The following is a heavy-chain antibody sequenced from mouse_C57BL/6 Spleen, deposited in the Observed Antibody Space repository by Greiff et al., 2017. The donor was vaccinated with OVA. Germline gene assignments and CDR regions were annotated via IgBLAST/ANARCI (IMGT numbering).Heavy chain of an antibody. CDR2: IDPEDSET. CDR3: ARPDYYSSSSWYFDG. V-gene: IGHV14-2*01. CDR1: GFNIKDYY. Sequence: EVQLQESGAELVKPGASVKLSCTASGFNIKDYYMHWVKQRTEQGLEWIGRIDPEDSETKYAPKFQGKATLTADTSANTAYLELSSLTSEDTAVYYCARPDYYSSSSWYFDGWGTVTTVTVSS. J-gene: IGHJ1*03. D-gene: IGHD1-1*01.